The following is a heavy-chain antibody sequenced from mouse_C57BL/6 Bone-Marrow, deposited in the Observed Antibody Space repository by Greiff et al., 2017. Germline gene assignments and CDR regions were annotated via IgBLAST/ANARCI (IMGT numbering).Heavy chain of an antibody. CDR2: NHPNSGST. CDR1: GYTFTSYW. D-gene: IGHD1-1*01. CDR3: AREVLLVAMDY. Sequence: QVQLQQPGAELVKPGASVKLSCKASGYTFTSYWMHWVKQRPGQGLEWIGMNHPNSGSTNDNEKFKRKATLTVYISSSPAFMQLSSLTSEDSAVYYCAREVLLVAMDYWGLGTSVPVSS. V-gene: IGHV1-64*01. J-gene: IGHJ4*01.